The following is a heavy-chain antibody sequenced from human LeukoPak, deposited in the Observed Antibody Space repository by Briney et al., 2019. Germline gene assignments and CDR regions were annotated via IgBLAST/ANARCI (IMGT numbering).Heavy chain of an antibody. CDR3: ARAEGYYYDSSGYYLFDY. D-gene: IGHD3-22*01. V-gene: IGHV1-46*01. CDR1: GYTFTSYY. J-gene: IGHJ4*02. CDR2: INPSGGST. Sequence: ASVKVSCKASGYTFTSYYMHWVRQAPGQGLEWMGIINPSGGSTSYAQKFQGRVTITADKSTSTAYMELSSLRSEDTAVYYCARAEGYYYDSSGYYLFDYWGQGTLVTVSS.